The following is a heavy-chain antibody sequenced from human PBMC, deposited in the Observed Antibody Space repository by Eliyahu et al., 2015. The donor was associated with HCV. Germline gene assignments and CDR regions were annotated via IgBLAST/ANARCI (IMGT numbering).Heavy chain of an antibody. J-gene: IGHJ4*02. D-gene: IGHD3-22*01. V-gene: IGHV3-33*01. CDR2: IWYDGSNK. CDR3: AREGVDSSGYLPGDY. Sequence: GKGLEWXAVIWYDGSNKYYADSVKGRFTISRDNSKNTLYLQMNSLRAEDTAVYYCAREGVDSSGYLPGDYWGQGTLVTVSS.